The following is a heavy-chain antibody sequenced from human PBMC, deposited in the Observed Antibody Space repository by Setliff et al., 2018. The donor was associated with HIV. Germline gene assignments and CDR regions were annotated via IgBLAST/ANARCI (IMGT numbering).Heavy chain of an antibody. CDR1: GGSISGYF. Sequence: ETLSLTCTVSGGSISGYFWSWIRQPAGKGLEWIGRTFTSGITNYSPSLKSRVTMSVDTSKNQFSLNLTSVTAADTAVYYCARLGYSGSLVGAFDIWGQGTMVTV. D-gene: IGHD1-26*01. V-gene: IGHV4-4*07. J-gene: IGHJ3*02. CDR2: TFTSGIT. CDR3: ARLGYSGSLVGAFDI.